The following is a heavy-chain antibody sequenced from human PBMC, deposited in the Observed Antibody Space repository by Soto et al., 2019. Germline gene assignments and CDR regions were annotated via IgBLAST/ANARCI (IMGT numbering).Heavy chain of an antibody. CDR2: INSDGSST. J-gene: IGHJ6*02. Sequence: EVQLVESGGGLVQPGGCLRVSCAASGFTFSSYWMHWVRQAPGKGLVWVSRINSDGSSTSYADSVKGRFTISRDNAKNTLYLQMNSLRAEDTAVYYCAREGDYYYYGMDVWGQGTTVTVSS. CDR1: GFTFSSYW. CDR3: AREGDYYYYGMDV. V-gene: IGHV3-74*01.